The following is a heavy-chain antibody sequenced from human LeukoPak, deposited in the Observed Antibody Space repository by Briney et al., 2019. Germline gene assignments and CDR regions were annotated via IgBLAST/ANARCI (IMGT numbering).Heavy chain of an antibody. J-gene: IGHJ3*02. CDR1: GGSISSGDYY. Sequence: PSQTLSLTCTVSGGSISSGDYYWSWIRQPPGKGLEWIGYIYYSGSTYYNPSLKSRVTISVDTSKNQFSLKLSSVTAADTAVYYCARVYYDSSGYSNDAFDIWGQGTMVTVSS. D-gene: IGHD3-22*01. CDR3: ARVYYDSSGYSNDAFDI. CDR2: IYYSGST. V-gene: IGHV4-30-4*08.